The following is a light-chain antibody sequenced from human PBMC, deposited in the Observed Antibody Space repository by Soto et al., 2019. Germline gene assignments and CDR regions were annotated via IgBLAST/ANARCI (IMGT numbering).Light chain of an antibody. V-gene: IGKV1-5*03. CDR3: QHYNTYRWT. CDR2: KAS. J-gene: IGKJ1*01. CDR1: QSISPY. Sequence: DIQMTQSPSTLSASVGDRVTITCRATQSISPYLAWYQQKPGKAPKLLIYKASILQSGVPSTFSGSGSGTEFTLTISSLQPDDFATYYCQHYNTYRWTFGQGT.